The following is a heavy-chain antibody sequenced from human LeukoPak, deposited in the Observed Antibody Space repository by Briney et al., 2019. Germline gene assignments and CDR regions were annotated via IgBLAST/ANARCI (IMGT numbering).Heavy chain of an antibody. CDR3: ARGLIAVAGSINWFDP. J-gene: IGHJ5*02. CDR1: GGTFSSYA. V-gene: IGHV1-69*06. CDR2: IIPIFGTA. Sequence: GASVKVSCKASGGTFSSYAISWVRQAPGQGLEWMGGIIPIFGTANYAQKFQGRVTITADKSTSTAYMELSSLRSEDTAVYYCARGLIAVAGSINWFDPWGQGTLVTVSS. D-gene: IGHD6-19*01.